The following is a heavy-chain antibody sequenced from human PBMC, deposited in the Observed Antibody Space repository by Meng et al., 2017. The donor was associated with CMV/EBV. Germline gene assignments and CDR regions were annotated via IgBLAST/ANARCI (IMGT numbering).Heavy chain of an antibody. V-gene: IGHV4-39*07. CDR2: IYYSGST. CDR1: GGSISSSSYY. Sequence: ESLKISCTVSGGSISSSSYYWGWIRQPPGKGLEWIGSIYYSGSTYYNPSPKSRVTISVDTSKNQFSLKLSSVTAADTAVYYCARDRWLLNNWFDPWGQGTLVTVSS. D-gene: IGHD2-15*01. J-gene: IGHJ5*02. CDR3: ARDRWLLNNWFDP.